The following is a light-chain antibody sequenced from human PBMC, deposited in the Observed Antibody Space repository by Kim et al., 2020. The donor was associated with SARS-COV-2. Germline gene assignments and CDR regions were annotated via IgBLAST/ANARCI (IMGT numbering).Light chain of an antibody. CDR2: WAS. J-gene: IGKJ5*01. CDR1: QSVLYSSNNKNY. Sequence: ATINCKSSQSVLYSSNNKNYLAWYQQKPGQPPKLLIYWASTRESGVPDRFSGSGSGTDFTLTISSLQAEDVAVYYCQQYYSTPITFGQWTRLEIK. V-gene: IGKV4-1*01. CDR3: QQYYSTPIT.